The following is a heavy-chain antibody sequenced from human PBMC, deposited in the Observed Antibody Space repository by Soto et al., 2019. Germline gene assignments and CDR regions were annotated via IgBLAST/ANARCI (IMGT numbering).Heavy chain of an antibody. D-gene: IGHD1-26*01. Sequence: SETLSLTCAVYGGSFSGYYWSWIRQPPGKGLEWIGEINHSGSTNYNPSLKSRVTISVDTSKNQFSLKLSSVTAADTAVYYCAGAGAYYFDYWGQGTLVTVSS. J-gene: IGHJ4*02. CDR2: INHSGST. V-gene: IGHV4-34*01. CDR3: AGAGAYYFDY. CDR1: GGSFSGYY.